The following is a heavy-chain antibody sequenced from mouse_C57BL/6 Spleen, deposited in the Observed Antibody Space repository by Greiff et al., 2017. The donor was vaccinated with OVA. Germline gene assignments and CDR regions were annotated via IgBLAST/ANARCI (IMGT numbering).Heavy chain of an antibody. Sequence: QVTLKESGPGILQSSQTLSLTCSFSGFSLSTSGMGVSWIRQPSGKGLEWLAHIYWDDDKRYNPSLKSRLTISKDTSRNQVFLKITSVDTADTATYYCARSTGYYYGSRDWYFDVWGTGTTVTVSS. CDR3: ARSTGYYYGSRDWYFDV. D-gene: IGHD1-1*01. CDR2: IYWDDDK. J-gene: IGHJ1*03. CDR1: GFSLSTSGMG. V-gene: IGHV8-12*01.